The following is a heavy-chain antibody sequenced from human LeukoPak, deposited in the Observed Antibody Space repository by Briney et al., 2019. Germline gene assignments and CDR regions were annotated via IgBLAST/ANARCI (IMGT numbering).Heavy chain of an antibody. D-gene: IGHD3-22*01. J-gene: IGHJ6*02. Sequence: GGSLRLSWAASGFTVSSNYMSWVRQAPGKGLEWVSVIYSGGSTYYADSVKGRFTISRDNSKNTLYLQMNSLRAEDTAVYYCARDGPWRSGYYYTYYYYGMDVWGQGTTVTVSS. CDR1: GFTVSSNY. CDR2: IYSGGST. CDR3: ARDGPWRSGYYYTYYYYGMDV. V-gene: IGHV3-66*01.